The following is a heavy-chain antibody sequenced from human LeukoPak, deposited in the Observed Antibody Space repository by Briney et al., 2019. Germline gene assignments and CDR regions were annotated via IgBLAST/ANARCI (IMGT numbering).Heavy chain of an antibody. Sequence: WASVKVSCKASGGTFSSYAISWVRQAPGQGLEWMGRIIPIFGIANYAQKFQGRVTITADKSTSTAYMELSSLRSEDTAVYYCARTDIVVVPAATGDYYYGMDVWGQGTLVTVSS. J-gene: IGHJ6*02. D-gene: IGHD2-2*01. V-gene: IGHV1-69*04. CDR2: IIPIFGIA. CDR3: ARTDIVVVPAATGDYYYGMDV. CDR1: GGTFSSYA.